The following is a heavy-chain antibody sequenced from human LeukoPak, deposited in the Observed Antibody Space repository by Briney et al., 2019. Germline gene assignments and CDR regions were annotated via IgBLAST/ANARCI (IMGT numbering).Heavy chain of an antibody. V-gene: IGHV4-59*01. CDR2: IYYSGST. CDR3: ARPGGSSPNSYYYYYYYMDV. CDR1: GGSISSYY. Sequence: SEPLSLTCTVSGGSISSYYWTWLRQPPGKGLEWIGNIYYSGSTNYNPSLKSRVTISVDTSKNQFSLKLSSVTAADTAVYYCARPGGSSPNSYYYYYYYMDVWGKGTTVTVSS. J-gene: IGHJ6*03. D-gene: IGHD6-6*01.